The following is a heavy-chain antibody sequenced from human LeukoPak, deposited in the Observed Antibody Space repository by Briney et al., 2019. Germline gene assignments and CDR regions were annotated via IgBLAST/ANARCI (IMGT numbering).Heavy chain of an antibody. CDR3: ARLVRGIYDYFDY. D-gene: IGHD3-10*01. J-gene: IGHJ4*02. Sequence: SETLSLTCAVSGGSISSNIHYWGWIRQPPGKGLEWIGSLYYTGSTYYNPSLKSRVTISVDTSKSQFSLKLRSVTAADTAVYYCARLVRGIYDYFDYWGQGTLVTVSS. CDR2: LYYTGST. V-gene: IGHV4-39*07. CDR1: GGSISSNIHY.